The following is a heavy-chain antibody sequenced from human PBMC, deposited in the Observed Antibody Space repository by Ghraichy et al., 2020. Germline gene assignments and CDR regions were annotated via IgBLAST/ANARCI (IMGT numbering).Heavy chain of an antibody. D-gene: IGHD4-11*01. V-gene: IGHV3-7*03. Sequence: GGSLRLSCAASGFTFSSYWMSWVRQAPGKGLEWVANIKQDGSETYYVDSVKGRFTISRDNAKNSLYLQMNSLRAEDTAVYYCARGDYINRPNFDYWCQGTLVTVSS. CDR1: GFTFSSYW. J-gene: IGHJ4*02. CDR2: IKQDGSET. CDR3: ARGDYINRPNFDY.